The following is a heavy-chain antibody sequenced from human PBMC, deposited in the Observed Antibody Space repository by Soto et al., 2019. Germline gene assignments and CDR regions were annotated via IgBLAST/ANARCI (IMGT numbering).Heavy chain of an antibody. CDR2: IYYSGST. D-gene: IGHD1-26*01. J-gene: IGHJ4*02. Sequence: QVQLQESGRGLVKPSQTLSLTCTVSGGSISSGGYYWSWIRQHPGKGLEWIGYIYYSGSTYYNPSLTSRVTIPVDTFKNQFSLKLSSVTAADTAVYYCARLVGATSFDYWGQGTLVTVSS. CDR1: GGSISSGGYY. CDR3: ARLVGATSFDY. V-gene: IGHV4-31*03.